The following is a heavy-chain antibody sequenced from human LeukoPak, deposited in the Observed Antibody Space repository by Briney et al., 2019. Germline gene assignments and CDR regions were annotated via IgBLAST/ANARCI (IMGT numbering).Heavy chain of an antibody. D-gene: IGHD1-14*01. CDR1: GFNFNNYE. CDR2: ISSGGTT. CDR3: ARDRPGNYFDY. V-gene: IGHV3-48*03. J-gene: IGHJ4*01. Sequence: GGSLRLSCAAPGFNFNNYEMNWVRQAPGKGLEWVSYISSGGTTYNADSVKGRFTVSRDNTKNSLYLQMNSLRVDDTAVYYCARDRPGNYFDYWGQEPWSPSPQ.